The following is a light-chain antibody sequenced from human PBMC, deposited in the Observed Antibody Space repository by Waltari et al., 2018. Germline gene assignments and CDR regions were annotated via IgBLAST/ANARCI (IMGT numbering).Light chain of an antibody. CDR2: AAS. J-gene: IGKJ4*01. CDR1: QGISSP. V-gene: IGKV1-12*01. Sequence: DIQLAQSPSSVSASVGDRVTITCRASQGISSPLAWYQQKPGKAPNLLISAASNLQSGVPSRFSGSGSGTDFTLTISSLQPEDFATYYCQQSSSFPVTFGGGTKVDIK. CDR3: QQSSSFPVT.